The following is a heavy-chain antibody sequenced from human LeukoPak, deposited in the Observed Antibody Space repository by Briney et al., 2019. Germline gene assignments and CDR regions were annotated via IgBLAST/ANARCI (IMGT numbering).Heavy chain of an antibody. D-gene: IGHD3-22*01. CDR1: GYTLTELS. J-gene: IGHJ6*02. V-gene: IGHV1-24*01. CDR2: FDPEDGET. Sequence: ASVKVSCKVSGYTLTELSMHWVRQAPGKGLEGMVGFDPEDGETIYAQKFQGRVTMTEDTSTDTAYMELSSLRPEDTAVYYCATGYDSSGYYSGVFYYYGMDVWGQGTTVTVSS. CDR3: ATGYDSSGYYSGVFYYYGMDV.